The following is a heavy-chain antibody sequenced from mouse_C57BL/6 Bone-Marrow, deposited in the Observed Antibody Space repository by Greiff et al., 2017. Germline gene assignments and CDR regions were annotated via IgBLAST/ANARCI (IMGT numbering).Heavy chain of an antibody. Sequence: QVQLQLSGAELVRPGASVTLSCKASGYTFTDYEMHWVKQTPVHGLEWIGAIDPETGGTAYNQKFKGKAILTADKSSSTAYMELRGLTAEDSAVYYCTYNWYFDVWGTGTTVTVSS. CDR1: GYTFTDYE. V-gene: IGHV1-15*01. CDR3: TYNWYFDV. CDR2: IDPETGGT. D-gene: IGHD2-12*01. J-gene: IGHJ1*03.